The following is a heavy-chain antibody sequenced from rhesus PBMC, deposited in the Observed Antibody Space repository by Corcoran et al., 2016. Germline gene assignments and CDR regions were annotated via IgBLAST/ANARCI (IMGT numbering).Heavy chain of an antibody. V-gene: IGHV4-80*01. CDR1: GASISSYW. CDR3: ASRGEHSGYSYYFDY. Sequence: QVQLQESGPGLVKPSETLSLTCAVSGASISSYWWSWIRQPPGKGLEWIGENNGNRGSTHYNTSLKSRLTISKDAAKNQFSLKLGSVTAADTAVYYCASRGEHSGYSYYFDYWGQGVLVTVSS. CDR2: NNGNRGST. J-gene: IGHJ4*01. D-gene: IGHD3-28*01.